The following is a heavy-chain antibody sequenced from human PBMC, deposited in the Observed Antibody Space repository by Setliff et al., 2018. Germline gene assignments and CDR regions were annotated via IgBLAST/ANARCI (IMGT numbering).Heavy chain of an antibody. V-gene: IGHV3-30*04. CDR3: ARGGYSYGYGTPKTFDY. Sequence: GGSLRLSCAASGFTFSSYAMHWVRQAPGKGLEWVAVISYDGSNKYYADSVKGRFTISRDNSKNTLYLQMNSLRAEDTAVYYCARGGYSYGYGTPKTFDYWGQGTLVTSPQ. CDR1: GFTFSSYA. CDR2: ISYDGSNK. D-gene: IGHD5-18*01. J-gene: IGHJ4*02.